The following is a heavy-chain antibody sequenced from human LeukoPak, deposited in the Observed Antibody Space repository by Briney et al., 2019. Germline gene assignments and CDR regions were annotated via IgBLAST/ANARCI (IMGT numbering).Heavy chain of an antibody. CDR2: ISPNSGDT. V-gene: IGHV1-2*02. Sequence: ASVKVSCKASGYTFTAYSMHWVRQAPGQGLEYMGWISPNSGDTNYAQKFQGRTTMTRDTSMSTAYMELSGLRFDDTAVYYCARDGEVRQGHCTTTSCPVDYWGQGTLITVSS. CDR3: ARDGEVRQGHCTTTSCPVDY. D-gene: IGHD2-2*01. J-gene: IGHJ4*02. CDR1: GYTFTAYS.